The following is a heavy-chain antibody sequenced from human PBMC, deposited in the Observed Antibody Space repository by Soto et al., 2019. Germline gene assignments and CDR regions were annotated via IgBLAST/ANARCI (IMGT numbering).Heavy chain of an antibody. CDR1: GGSISSYY. V-gene: IGHV4-59*01. Sequence: PSETLSLTCTVSGGSISSYYWSWIRQPPGKGLEWIGYIYYSGSTSYNPSLKSRVTISVDTSKNQFSLKLSSVTAADTAVYYCARGASVFGVVINYYYYYGMDVWGQGTTVTVSS. CDR3: ARGASVFGVVINYYYYYGMDV. D-gene: IGHD3-3*01. CDR2: IYYSGST. J-gene: IGHJ6*02.